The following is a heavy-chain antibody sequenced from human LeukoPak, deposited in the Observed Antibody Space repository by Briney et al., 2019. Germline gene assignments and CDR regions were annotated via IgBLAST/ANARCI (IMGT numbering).Heavy chain of an antibody. CDR2: INPNSGGT. CDR1: GYTFTGYY. J-gene: IGHJ5*02. CDR3: ARGSDWFDP. V-gene: IGHV1-2*02. Sequence: ASVKVSCKASGYTFTGYYMHWVRQAPGQGLEWMGWINPNSGGTNYAQKFQGRVTITRDTSASTAYMELSSLRSEDMAVYYCARGSDWFDPWGQGTLVTVSS.